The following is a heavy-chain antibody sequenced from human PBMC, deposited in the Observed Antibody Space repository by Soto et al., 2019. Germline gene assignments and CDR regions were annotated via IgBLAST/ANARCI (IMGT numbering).Heavy chain of an antibody. V-gene: IGHV3-33*01. J-gene: IGHJ4*02. D-gene: IGHD5-18*01. CDR3: ARDRNSYELDSRPDY. CDR2: TWYDGSNK. CDR1: GFTFSNYG. Sequence: QVQLVESGGGVVQPGRSLRLSCAASGFTFSNYGFHWVRQAPGKGLEWVAVTWYDGSNKYYADSVKGRFTISRDNSKNTLYLQRNSLRAADTAVYYCARDRNSYELDSRPDYWGQGTLVTVSS.